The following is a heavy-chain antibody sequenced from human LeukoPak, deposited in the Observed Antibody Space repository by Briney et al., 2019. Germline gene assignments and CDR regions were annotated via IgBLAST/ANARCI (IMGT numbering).Heavy chain of an antibody. J-gene: IGHJ4*02. Sequence: GESLKISCEGSGYKFTTYWIGWVRQMPGKGLEWMGIIYPGDSDTRYSPSFQGQVTISADKSISTAYLQWSSLEASDTAMYYCARAASSEAAAGTFDYWGQGTLVTVSS. V-gene: IGHV5-51*01. CDR2: IYPGDSDT. CDR1: GYKFTTYW. CDR3: ARAASSEAAAGTFDY. D-gene: IGHD6-13*01.